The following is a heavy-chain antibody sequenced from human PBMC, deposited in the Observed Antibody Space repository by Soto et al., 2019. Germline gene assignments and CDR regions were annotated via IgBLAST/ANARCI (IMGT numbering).Heavy chain of an antibody. CDR1: GGTFSSYT. Sequence: QVQLVQSGAEVKKPGSSVKVSCKASGGTFSSYTISWVRQAPGQGLEWMGRIIPILGIANYAQKFQGRVTSTADKSTSTAYMELSSLRSEATAVYYCARVGYQVENYWGQGTLVTVSS. D-gene: IGHD3-16*02. J-gene: IGHJ4*02. CDR2: IIPILGIA. CDR3: ARVGYQVENY. V-gene: IGHV1-69*02.